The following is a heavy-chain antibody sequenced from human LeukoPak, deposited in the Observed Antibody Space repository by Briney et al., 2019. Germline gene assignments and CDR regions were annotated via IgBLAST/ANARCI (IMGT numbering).Heavy chain of an antibody. V-gene: IGHV4-34*01. Sequence: NPSETLSLTCAVYGGSFSGYYWSWIRQPPGKGLEWIGEINHSGSTNYNPSLKSRVTISVDTSKNQFSLKLSSVTAADTAVYYCASPFLGITMAFQHWGQGTLVTVSS. CDR1: GGSFSGYY. D-gene: IGHD3-10*01. CDR3: ASPFLGITMAFQH. CDR2: INHSGST. J-gene: IGHJ1*01.